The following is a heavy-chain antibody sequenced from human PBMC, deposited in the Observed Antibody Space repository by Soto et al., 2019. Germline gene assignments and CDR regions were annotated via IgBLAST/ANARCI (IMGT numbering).Heavy chain of an antibody. J-gene: IGHJ6*02. CDR1: GGSISSGGYY. Sequence: SETLSLTCTVSGGSISSGGYYWSWIRQHPGKGLEWIGYIYYSGSTYYNPSLKSRVTISVDTSKNQFSLKLSSVTAADTAVYYCARARGLSYSSGTGWGMDVWGQGTTVTVSS. CDR2: IYYSGST. D-gene: IGHD6-19*01. CDR3: ARARGLSYSSGTGWGMDV. V-gene: IGHV4-31*03.